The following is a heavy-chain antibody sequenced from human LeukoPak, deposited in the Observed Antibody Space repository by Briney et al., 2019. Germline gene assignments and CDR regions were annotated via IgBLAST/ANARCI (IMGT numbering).Heavy chain of an antibody. D-gene: IGHD3-3*01. CDR3: TRGPMEYVYYDFWSGYYMAGDY. V-gene: IGHV3-49*04. CDR2: IRSKAYGGTT. Sequence: GRSLRLSCTASGFTFGDDAMSWVRQAPGKGLEWVGFIRSKAYGGTTEYAASVKGRFTISRDDSKSIAYLQMNSLKTEDAAVYYCTRGPMEYVYYDFWSGYYMAGDYWGQGTLVTVSS. J-gene: IGHJ4*02. CDR1: GFTFGDDA.